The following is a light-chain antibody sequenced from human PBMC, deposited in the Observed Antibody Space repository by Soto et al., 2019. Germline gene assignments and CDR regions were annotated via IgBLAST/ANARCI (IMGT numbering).Light chain of an antibody. Sequence: DIQMTQSPSSLSASVGGRVTITCRASQSISTYLNWYQHKPGKAPELLMHTASSLQSGVPSRFSGSGSGTDFTLIISSLHPEDFASYYCQQSFSNPYTFGQGTKLEIK. V-gene: IGKV1-39*01. CDR3: QQSFSNPYT. CDR1: QSISTY. J-gene: IGKJ2*01. CDR2: TAS.